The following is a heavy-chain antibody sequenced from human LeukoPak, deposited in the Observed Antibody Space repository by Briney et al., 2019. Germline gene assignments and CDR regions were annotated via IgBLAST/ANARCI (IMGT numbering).Heavy chain of an antibody. CDR2: IYYSGST. CDR3: ARRTTGTTSAFDI. V-gene: IGHV4-39*01. J-gene: IGHJ3*02. CDR1: GGPISSSSYY. Sequence: ASETLSLTCTVSGGPISSSSYYWGWIRQPPGKGLEWIGSIYYSGSTYYNPSLKSRVTISVDTSKNQFSLKLSSVTAADTAVYYCARRTTGTTSAFDIWGQGTMVTVSS. D-gene: IGHD1-1*01.